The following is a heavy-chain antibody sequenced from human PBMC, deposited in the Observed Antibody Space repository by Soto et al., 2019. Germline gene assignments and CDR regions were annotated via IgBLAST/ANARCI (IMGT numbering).Heavy chain of an antibody. CDR2: IVVGSGNT. CDR1: GFTFTSSA. D-gene: IGHD2-15*01. V-gene: IGHV1-58*02. CDR3: AADPEYCSGGSCYWMTNY. J-gene: IGHJ4*02. Sequence: GASVKVSCKASGFTFTSSAMQWVRQARGQRLEWIGWIVVGSGNTNYAQKFQERVTITRDMSTSTAYMEQSSLKSEDTAVYYCAADPEYCSGGSCYWMTNYWGQGTLVTVSS.